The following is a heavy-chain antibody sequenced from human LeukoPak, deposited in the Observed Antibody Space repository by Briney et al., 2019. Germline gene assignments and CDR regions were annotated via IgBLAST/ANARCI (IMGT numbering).Heavy chain of an antibody. Sequence: PGGSLRLSCAASGFTFSSYGMSWVRQAPGKGLEWVSGISGSGGSTYYADSVKGRFTISRDNSKNTLYLRMNSLRAEDTAVYYCARTTEAHSWRTRYYDYYMDVWGKGTTVTVSS. CDR1: GFTFSSYG. CDR3: ARTTEAHSWRTRYYDYYMDV. D-gene: IGHD1-1*01. J-gene: IGHJ6*03. V-gene: IGHV3-23*01. CDR2: ISGSGGST.